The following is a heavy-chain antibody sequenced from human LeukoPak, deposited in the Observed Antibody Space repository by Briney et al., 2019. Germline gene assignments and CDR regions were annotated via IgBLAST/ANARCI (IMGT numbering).Heavy chain of an antibody. D-gene: IGHD3-3*01. CDR1: KFTLSHYG. CDR2: ISSDGSIK. CDR3: VKEYHSRGFGAYFDY. V-gene: IGHV3-30*18. Sequence: SLRLSCTASKFTLSHYGMQWVRQAPGKGLEWVAVISSDGSIKVYADSVKGRFTLSRDNSINTVDLQMNSLRAEDTAVYYCVKEYHSRGFGAYFDYWGQGTLVTVSS. J-gene: IGHJ4*02.